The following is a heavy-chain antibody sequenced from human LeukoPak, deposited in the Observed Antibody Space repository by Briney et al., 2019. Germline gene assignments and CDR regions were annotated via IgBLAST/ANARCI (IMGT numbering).Heavy chain of an antibody. D-gene: IGHD3-10*01. CDR1: GGSFSGYY. CDR3: ARQYYEIYSGSLGPGDY. Sequence: SETLSLTCAGYGGSFSGYYWSWIRQPPGNGLERIGEINHSGSTNYNLSLKSRVTISVDTSKNQFSLKLSSVTASDTVLYYCARQYYEIYSGSLGPGDYWGQGTLVTVSS. J-gene: IGHJ4*02. CDR2: INHSGST. V-gene: IGHV4-34*01.